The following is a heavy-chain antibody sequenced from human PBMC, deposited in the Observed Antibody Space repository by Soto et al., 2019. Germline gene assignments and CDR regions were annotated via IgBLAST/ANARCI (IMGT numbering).Heavy chain of an antibody. Sequence: EVHLVESGGGLVQPGGSLRLSCAASGFSFSNHWMSWVRQAPGKGPEWVASIKEDGSEKYYMDSGKGRFTISRDNAKNSLSLLMNSLRVEDAAVYYCARAFSWGQGTLVTVSS. CDR3: ARAFS. CDR2: IKEDGSEK. J-gene: IGHJ4*02. CDR1: GFSFSNHW. V-gene: IGHV3-7*01.